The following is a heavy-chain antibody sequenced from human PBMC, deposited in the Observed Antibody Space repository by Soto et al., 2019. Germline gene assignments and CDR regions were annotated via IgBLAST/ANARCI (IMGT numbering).Heavy chain of an antibody. CDR3: AKDGSTNRDGHNNYKY. D-gene: IGHD3-10*01. CDR1: GCTFSSYT. J-gene: IGHJ4*02. Sequence: SVKVSCKASGCTFSSYTISWVRQAPGQRLERRGRIIAALGIANYAQKFKGRVTITRDTSANTAYMELSSLGSEDTAVYYCAKDGSTNRDGHNNYKYWGQGTLVTVS. CDR2: IIAALGIA. V-gene: IGHV1-69*04.